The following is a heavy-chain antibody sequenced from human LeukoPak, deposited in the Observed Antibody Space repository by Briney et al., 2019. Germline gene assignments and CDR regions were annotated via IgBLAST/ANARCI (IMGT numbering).Heavy chain of an antibody. J-gene: IGHJ4*02. D-gene: IGHD3-10*01. CDR1: GGTFSSYA. CDR3: ARGGDDSGTADY. CDR2: IIPIFGTA. Sequence: ASVKVSCKASGGTFSSYAISWVRQAPGQGLEWMGRIIPIFGTANYAQKFQGRVTITTDESTSTAYMELSSLRSEDTAVYYCARGGDDSGTADYWGQGTLVTFSS. V-gene: IGHV1-69*05.